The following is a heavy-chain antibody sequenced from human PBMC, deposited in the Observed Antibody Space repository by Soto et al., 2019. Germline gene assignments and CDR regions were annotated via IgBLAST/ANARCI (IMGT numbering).Heavy chain of an antibody. J-gene: IGHJ6*02. CDR3: SRGSRMRMPAASGSDYYYQGLDV. CDR1: GGSFGGYY. D-gene: IGHD1-26*01. Sequence: QVQLQKWGAGLLKPSETLSLNCAVYGGSFGGYYWRWIRQPPGKGLVWFGEINHRGSINYNPSLQFPATMSIATSNTQNSLTLNSVTAADTAVSYCSRGSRMRMPAASGSDYYYQGLDVWSQGTAVTVSS. V-gene: IGHV4-34*01. CDR2: INHRGSI.